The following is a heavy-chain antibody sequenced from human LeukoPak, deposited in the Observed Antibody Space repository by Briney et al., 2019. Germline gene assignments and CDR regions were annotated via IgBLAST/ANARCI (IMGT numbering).Heavy chain of an antibody. CDR3: ARDRRGVGYRPQYYQYYYMDV. Sequence: GGSLRLSCAASGFTFSSYTMNCVREAPGKGLEGVSSISSSSTYIYYADSVKGRFTISRDNASNSLYLKMNSLRAEDTAVYYCARDRRGVGYRPQYYQYYYMDVWGKGTTVTVSS. J-gene: IGHJ6*03. D-gene: IGHD5-24*01. V-gene: IGHV3-21*04. CDR1: GFTFSSYT. CDR2: ISSSSTYI.